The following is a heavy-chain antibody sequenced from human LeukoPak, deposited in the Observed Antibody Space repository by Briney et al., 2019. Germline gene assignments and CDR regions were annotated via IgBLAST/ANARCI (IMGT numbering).Heavy chain of an antibody. Sequence: KASETLSLTCTVSGGSISSYYWSWIRQPPGKGLEWIGYIYYSGSTNYNPSLKSRVTISVDTSKNQFSLKLSSVTAADTAVYYCARLKGIAAAGTSVVKYYYYYGMDVWGQGTTVTVSS. CDR1: GGSISSYY. CDR2: IYYSGST. D-gene: IGHD6-13*01. CDR3: ARLKGIAAAGTSVVKYYYYYGMDV. J-gene: IGHJ6*02. V-gene: IGHV4-59*08.